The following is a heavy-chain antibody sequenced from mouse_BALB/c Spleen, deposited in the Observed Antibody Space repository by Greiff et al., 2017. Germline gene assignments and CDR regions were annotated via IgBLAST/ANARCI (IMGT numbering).Heavy chain of an antibody. Sequence: QVQLQQSGAELVRPGSSVKISCKASGYAFSSYWMNWVKQRPGQGLEWIGQIYPGDGDTNYNGKFKGKATLTADKSSSTAYMQLSSLISEDSAVYYCARDYGSSYGLAYWGQGTLVTVSA. CDR2: IYPGDGDT. D-gene: IGHD1-1*01. V-gene: IGHV1-80*01. CDR1: GYAFSSYW. CDR3: ARDYGSSYGLAY. J-gene: IGHJ3*01.